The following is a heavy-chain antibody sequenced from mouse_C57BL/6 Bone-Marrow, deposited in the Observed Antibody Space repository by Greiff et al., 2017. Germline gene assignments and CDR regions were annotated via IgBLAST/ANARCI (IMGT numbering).Heavy chain of an antibody. V-gene: IGHV5-12*01. CDR1: GFTFSDYY. Sequence: EVQLVESGGGLVQPGGSLKLSCAASGFTFSDYYMYWVRQTPEKRLEWVAYISNGGGSTYYPDTVKGRFTISRDNAKNTLYLQMSRLKSEDTAMYYCARHREVDYWGQGTTLTVSS. J-gene: IGHJ2*01. D-gene: IGHD3-3*01. CDR3: ARHREVDY. CDR2: ISNGGGST.